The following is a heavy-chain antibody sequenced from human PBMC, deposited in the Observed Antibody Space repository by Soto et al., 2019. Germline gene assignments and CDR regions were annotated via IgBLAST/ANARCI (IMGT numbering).Heavy chain of an antibody. Sequence: QVQLQESGPGLVKPSETLSLTCTVSAASFSKYYWTWIRQPPGKGLEWIGYIYFNGNTNYNPSLKRRVTISVDTSKKQISLNLTSVTDADTAVYFCASVTFGGVVVAHWGQGTLVTVSS. CDR1: AASFSKYY. V-gene: IGHV4-59*13. CDR2: IYFNGNT. D-gene: IGHD3-16*01. J-gene: IGHJ4*02. CDR3: ASVTFGGVVVAH.